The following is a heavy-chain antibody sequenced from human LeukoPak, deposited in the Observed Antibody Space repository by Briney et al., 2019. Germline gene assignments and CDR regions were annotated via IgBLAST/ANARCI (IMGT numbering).Heavy chain of an antibody. CDR1: GFTFSSYA. V-gene: IGHV3-30*04. J-gene: IGHJ3*02. CDR2: ISYDGSNK. D-gene: IGHD6-13*01. Sequence: PGGSLRLSCAASGFTFSSYAMHWVRQAPGKGLEWVAVISYDGSNKYYADSVKGRFTISRDNSKNTLYLQMNSLRAEDTAVYYCARTPTSSWYYAFDIWGQGTMVTVSS. CDR3: ARTPTSSWYYAFDI.